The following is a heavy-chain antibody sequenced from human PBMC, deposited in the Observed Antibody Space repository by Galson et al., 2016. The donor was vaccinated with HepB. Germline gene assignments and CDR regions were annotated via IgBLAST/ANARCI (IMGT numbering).Heavy chain of an antibody. CDR3: ARTVMLGRGMDV. J-gene: IGHJ6*02. D-gene: IGHD3-10*01. V-gene: IGHV6-1*01. CDR2: TFYRSTWEN. Sequence: CAISGDSVYNNGAAWVWIRQSPSRGLEWLGRTFYRSTWENHYTGSVRNRITISPDTSRNQFSLHLNSVAPEDTAVYYCARTVMLGRGMDVWGQGTTVTVSS. CDR1: GDSVYNNGAA.